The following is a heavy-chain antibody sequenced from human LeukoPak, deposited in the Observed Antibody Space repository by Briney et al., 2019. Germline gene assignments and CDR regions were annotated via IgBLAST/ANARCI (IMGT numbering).Heavy chain of an antibody. V-gene: IGHV3-74*01. D-gene: IGHD3-22*01. J-gene: IGHJ4*02. CDR1: GFTFSGYW. CDR3: ATDYYDSSGYYGVPHY. Sequence: GGSLRLSCAASGFTFSGYWMHWVRQAPGKGLVWVSRINSDGSSTSYAGSVKGRFTISRDNAKNTLYLQMNSLRAEDTAVYYCATDYYDSSGYYGVPHYWGQGTLVTVSS. CDR2: INSDGSST.